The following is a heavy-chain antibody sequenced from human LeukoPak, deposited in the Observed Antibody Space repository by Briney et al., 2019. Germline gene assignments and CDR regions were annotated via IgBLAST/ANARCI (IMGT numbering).Heavy chain of an antibody. CDR2: ISAYNGNT. Sequence: GASVKVSCKASGYTFTSYGISWVRQAPGQGLEWMGWISAYNGNTNYAQKLQGRVTMTTDTSTSTAYMELRSLRSDDTAVYYCARADYGDYEDNWFDPWGQRTLVTVSS. J-gene: IGHJ5*02. CDR3: ARADYGDYEDNWFDP. D-gene: IGHD4-17*01. V-gene: IGHV1-18*01. CDR1: GYTFTSYG.